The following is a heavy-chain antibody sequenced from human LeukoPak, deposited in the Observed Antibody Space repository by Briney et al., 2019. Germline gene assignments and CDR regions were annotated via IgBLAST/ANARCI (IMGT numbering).Heavy chain of an antibody. Sequence: ASVKVSCKASGYTFTSYDINWVRQATGQGLEWMGWMNPNSGNTGYAQKFQGRVTITRNTSISTAYMELSSLRSEDTAVYYCARSHGSGSYYTYYFDYWGQGTLVTVSS. CDR1: GYTFTSYD. J-gene: IGHJ4*02. CDR2: MNPNSGNT. CDR3: ARSHGSGSYYTYYFDY. V-gene: IGHV1-8*03. D-gene: IGHD3-10*01.